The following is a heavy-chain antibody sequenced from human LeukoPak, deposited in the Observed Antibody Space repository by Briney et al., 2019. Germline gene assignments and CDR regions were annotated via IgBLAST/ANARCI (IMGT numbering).Heavy chain of an antibody. V-gene: IGHV3-30*18. CDR1: GFTFSSYG. CDR3: AKDTYYGSGSYPTGD. D-gene: IGHD3-10*01. Sequence: GRSLRLSCAASGFTFSSYGMHWVRQAPGKRLEWVAVISYDGSNKYYADSVKGRFTISRDNSKNTLYLQMNSLRAEDTAVYYCAKDTYYGSGSYPTGDWGQGTLVTVSS. CDR2: ISYDGSNK. J-gene: IGHJ4*02.